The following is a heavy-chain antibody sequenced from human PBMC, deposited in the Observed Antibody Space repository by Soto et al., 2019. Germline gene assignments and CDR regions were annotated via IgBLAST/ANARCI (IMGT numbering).Heavy chain of an antibody. V-gene: IGHV1-46*03. CDR2: INPSGGST. CDR1: GCTFTSYY. J-gene: IGHJ3*02. Sequence: ASVKVSCKASGCTFTSYYMHWVRQAPGQGLEWMGIINPSGGSTSYAQKFQGRVTMTRDTSTSTVYMELSSPRSEDTAVYYCARVTFLQMGMAGAFDIWGQGTMVTVSS. CDR3: ARVTFLQMGMAGAFDI. D-gene: IGHD3-16*01.